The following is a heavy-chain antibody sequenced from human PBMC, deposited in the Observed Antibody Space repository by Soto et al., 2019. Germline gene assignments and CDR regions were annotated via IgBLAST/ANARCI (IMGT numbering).Heavy chain of an antibody. Sequence: SVKVSCKASGGTFSSYAISWVRQAPGQGLEWMGGIIPIFGTANYAQKFQGRVTITADESTSTAYMELSSLRSEDTAVYYCARGPLGGFELGRRNWFDPWGQGTLVTVSS. CDR3: ARGPLGGFELGRRNWFDP. D-gene: IGHD3-9*01. V-gene: IGHV1-69*13. CDR1: GGTFSSYA. J-gene: IGHJ5*02. CDR2: IIPIFGTA.